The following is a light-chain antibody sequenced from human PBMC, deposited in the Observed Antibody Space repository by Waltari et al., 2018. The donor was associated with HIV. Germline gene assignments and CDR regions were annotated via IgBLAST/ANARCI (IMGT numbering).Light chain of an antibody. V-gene: IGLV2-14*01. Sequence: QSALTQPASVSGSLGQSITVSCTGTTSDIGDYDYVSWYQQLPDKAPTLIFYEVSNRPSGVSHRSSGSKSGNTASLTISGLQSDDESTYFCSSYTAANTILFGGGTKLTVL. J-gene: IGLJ2*01. CDR1: TSDIGDYDY. CDR2: EVS. CDR3: SSYTAANTIL.